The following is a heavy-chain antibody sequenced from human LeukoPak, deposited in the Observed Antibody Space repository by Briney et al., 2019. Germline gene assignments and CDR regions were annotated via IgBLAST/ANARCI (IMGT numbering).Heavy chain of an antibody. V-gene: IGHV4-34*01. CDR1: GGSFSGYY. J-gene: IGHJ4*02. D-gene: IGHD3-22*01. CDR3: ARGYYYDSSGYFDY. Sequence: SETLSLTCAVYGGSFSGYYWSWIRQPPGKGLEWIGEINHSVSTNYNPSLKSRVTISVDTSKNQFSLKLSSVTAADTAVYYCARGYYYDSSGYFDYWGQGTLVTVSS. CDR2: INHSVST.